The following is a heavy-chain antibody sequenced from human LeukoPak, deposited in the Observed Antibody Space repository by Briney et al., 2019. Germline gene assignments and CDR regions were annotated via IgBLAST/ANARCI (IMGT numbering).Heavy chain of an antibody. D-gene: IGHD6-13*01. J-gene: IGHJ5*02. V-gene: IGHV4-61*01. CDR2: IYYSGST. Sequence: SETLSLTCTVSGVSVSSGSYYWSWIRQPPGKGLEWIGYIYYSGSTNYNPSLKSRVTISVDTSKNQFSLKLSSVTAADTAVYYCARTIAAAGTNWFDPWGQGTLVTVSS. CDR3: ARTIAAAGTNWFDP. CDR1: GVSVSSGSYY.